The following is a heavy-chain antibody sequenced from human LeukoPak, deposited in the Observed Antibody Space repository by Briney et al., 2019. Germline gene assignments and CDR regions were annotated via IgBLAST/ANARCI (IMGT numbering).Heavy chain of an antibody. CDR2: INHSGST. CDR1: GGPFSGYY. V-gene: IGHV4-34*01. Sequence: SETLSLTCAVYGGPFSGYYWSWIRQPPGKGLEWIGEINHSGSTNYNPSLRSRVTISVDTSKNQFSLRLSSVTAADTAVYYCARKNPRTNIVGAVPRYWFDPWGQGTLVTVSS. CDR3: ARKNPRTNIVGAVPRYWFDP. J-gene: IGHJ5*02. D-gene: IGHD1-26*01.